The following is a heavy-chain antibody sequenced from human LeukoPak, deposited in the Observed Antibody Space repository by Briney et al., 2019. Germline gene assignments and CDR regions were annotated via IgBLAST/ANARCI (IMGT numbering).Heavy chain of an antibody. J-gene: IGHJ5*02. CDR1: GFPFSDHN. D-gene: IGHD3-3*01. V-gene: IGHV3-72*01. CDR2: IRNKLNSYTT. Sequence: GGSLRLSCEASGFPFSDHNMDWVRQAPGKGLEWVGRIRNKLNSYTTEYAASVRGRFTISRDDSKNSLFLQMDSLKTEDTAMYYCARDAGWRLDPWGQGTLVTVYS. CDR3: ARDAGWRLDP.